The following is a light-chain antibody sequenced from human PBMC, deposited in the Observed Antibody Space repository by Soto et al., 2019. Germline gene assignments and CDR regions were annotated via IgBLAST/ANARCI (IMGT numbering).Light chain of an antibody. CDR2: DVS. Sequence: QSVLTQPASVSGSPGQSITISCTGTSSDVGGYNYVSWYQQHPGKAPKLMIYDVSNRPSGVSNRFSGSKSSNTASLTISGLQVEDEADYYCSSYTSTSTLCVFGTGTKVT. CDR3: SSYTSTSTLCV. CDR1: SSDVGGYNY. V-gene: IGLV2-14*01. J-gene: IGLJ1*01.